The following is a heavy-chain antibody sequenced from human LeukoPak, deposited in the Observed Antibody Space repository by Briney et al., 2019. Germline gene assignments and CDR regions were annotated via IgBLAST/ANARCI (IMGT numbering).Heavy chain of an antibody. CDR3: AKELDTMFFDY. CDR2: AGWAGGTT. CDR1: GFNFDRYT. Sequence: PGGSLRLSCATSGFNFDRYTIHWVRQAPGKGLEWVSLAGWAGGTTFYSDSVRGRFTISRDSGRKSVYLQMNGLTTDDTAFYFCAKELDTMFFDYWGQGALVTVPS. D-gene: IGHD3-10*02. J-gene: IGHJ4*02. V-gene: IGHV3-43*01.